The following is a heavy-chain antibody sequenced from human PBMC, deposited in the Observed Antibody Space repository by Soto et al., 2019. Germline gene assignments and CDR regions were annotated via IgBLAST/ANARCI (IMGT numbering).Heavy chain of an antibody. CDR3: ARGLLYYDFWSGYSRSYYGMDV. CDR1: GFTFSSYD. Sequence: GGSLRLSCAASGFTFSSYDMHWVRQATGKGLEWVSAIGTAGDTYYPGSVKGRFTISRENAKNSLYLQMNSLRAGDTAVYYCARGLLYYDFWSGYSRSYYGMDVWGQGTTVTVSS. CDR2: IGTAGDT. V-gene: IGHV3-13*01. D-gene: IGHD3-3*01. J-gene: IGHJ6*02.